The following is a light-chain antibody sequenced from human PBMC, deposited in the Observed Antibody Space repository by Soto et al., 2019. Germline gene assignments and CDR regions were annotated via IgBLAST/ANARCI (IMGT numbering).Light chain of an antibody. V-gene: IGKV3-11*01. CDR1: QTVGYY. CDR2: GAS. CDR3: HQRQSWPRT. J-gene: IGKJ1*01. Sequence: EIVLTQSPGTLSLSPVERATLSCMASQTVGYYLAWYQQKAGQAPRPLIYGASNRATGIPDRFSGSGSGTDFTLTISDVQPEDFALYYCHQRQSWPRTFGQGTKVDIK.